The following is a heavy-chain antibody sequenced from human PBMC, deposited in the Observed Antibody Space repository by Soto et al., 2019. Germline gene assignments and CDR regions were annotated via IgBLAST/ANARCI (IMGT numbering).Heavy chain of an antibody. CDR2: IYYSGST. CDR1: GGSISSGDYY. D-gene: IGHD3-22*01. V-gene: IGHV4-31*03. CDR3: ARVSYGSSGYYYVFDY. J-gene: IGHJ4*02. Sequence: SETLSLTCTVSGGSISSGDYYWSWIRQHPGKGLEWIGYIYYSGSTYYSPSLKSRVTISVDTSRNQFSLKLSSVTAADTAVYYCARVSYGSSGYYYVFDYWGQGTLVTVSS.